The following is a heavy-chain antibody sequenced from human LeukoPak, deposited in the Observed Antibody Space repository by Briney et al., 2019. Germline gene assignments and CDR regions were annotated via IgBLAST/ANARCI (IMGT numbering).Heavy chain of an antibody. CDR2: ISSNGGST. J-gene: IGHJ4*02. CDR1: RFTFSSYA. Sequence: GGSLRLSCAASRFTFSSYAMHWVRQAPGKGLEYVSAISSNGGSTNYANSVKGRFTISRDNSKNTLYLQMGSLRAEDMAVYYCARGVLARGSSGWYFDYWGQGTLVTVSS. D-gene: IGHD6-19*01. V-gene: IGHV3-64*01. CDR3: ARGVLARGSSGWYFDY.